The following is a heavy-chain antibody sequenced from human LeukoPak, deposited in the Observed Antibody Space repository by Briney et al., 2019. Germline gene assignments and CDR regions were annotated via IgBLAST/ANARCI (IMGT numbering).Heavy chain of an antibody. CDR2: INHSGST. D-gene: IGHD3-10*01. V-gene: IGHV4-39*07. J-gene: IGHJ6*03. CDR1: GGSISSSDYL. Sequence: SETLSLTCTVSGGSISSSDYLWGWIRQPPGKGLEWIGEINHSGSTNYNPSLKSRVTISVDTSKNQFSLKLSSVTAADTAVYYCARRIRAMVRGVTNKNYYYYMDVWGKGTTVTISS. CDR3: ARRIRAMVRGVTNKNYYYYMDV.